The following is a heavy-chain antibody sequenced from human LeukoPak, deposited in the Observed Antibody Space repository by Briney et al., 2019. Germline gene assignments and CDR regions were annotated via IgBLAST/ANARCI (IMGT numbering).Heavy chain of an antibody. J-gene: IGHJ4*02. CDR3: ARDPSRAVAGTFFDY. V-gene: IGHV1-69*13. Sequence: SVTVSCKASGGTFSSYAISWVRQAPGQGLEWMGGIIPIFGTANYAQKFQGRVTITADESTSTAYMELSSLRSEDTAVYYCARDPSRAVAGTFFDYWGQGTLVTVSS. D-gene: IGHD6-19*01. CDR1: GGTFSSYA. CDR2: IIPIFGTA.